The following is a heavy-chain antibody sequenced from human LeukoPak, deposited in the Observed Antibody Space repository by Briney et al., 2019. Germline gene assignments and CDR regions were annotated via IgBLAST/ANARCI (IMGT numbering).Heavy chain of an antibody. Sequence: GESLRLSCAASGFRFSSYGMHWVRQAPGKGLEWVAYIHSDGSSKYADSVKGRFTISRDNSKNTLNLQMNSLRNGDTALYYCGYFGSGSSYTPDSWGQGTLVTVSP. V-gene: IGHV3-30*02. CDR3: GYFGSGSSYTPDS. J-gene: IGHJ5*01. D-gene: IGHD3-10*01. CDR1: GFRFSSYG. CDR2: IHSDGSSK.